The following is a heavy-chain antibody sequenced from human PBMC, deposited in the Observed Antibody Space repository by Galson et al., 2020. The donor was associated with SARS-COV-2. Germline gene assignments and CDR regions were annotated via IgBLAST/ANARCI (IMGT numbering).Heavy chain of an antibody. Sequence: ALHGEYLKISCAASGFTFSSYWMHWVRQAPGKGLVWVSRIYSEGSSTDYADSVKGRFTISGDNAKNTLYLQMNSLRAEDTAVYYCARGDMRNDYFDYWGQVTLVTVSS. CDR1: GFTFSSYW. V-gene: IGHV3-74*01. J-gene: IGHJ4*02. D-gene: IGHD3-16*01. CDR3: ARGDMRNDYFDY. CDR2: IYSEGSST.